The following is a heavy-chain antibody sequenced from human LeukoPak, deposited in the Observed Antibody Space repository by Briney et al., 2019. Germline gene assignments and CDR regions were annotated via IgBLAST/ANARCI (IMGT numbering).Heavy chain of an antibody. Sequence: SETLSLTCTVSGGSISSSSYYWGWIRQPPGKGLELIGNIYYSGSTYYNPSLNSRVTISVNTSNNQFSLMLSFVTDANTAVYFCARRLTSVVVATDWFDPWGQGTLVTVSS. CDR3: ARRLTSVVVATDWFDP. V-gene: IGHV4-39*01. J-gene: IGHJ5*02. CDR1: GGSISSSSYY. D-gene: IGHD2-15*01. CDR2: IYYSGST.